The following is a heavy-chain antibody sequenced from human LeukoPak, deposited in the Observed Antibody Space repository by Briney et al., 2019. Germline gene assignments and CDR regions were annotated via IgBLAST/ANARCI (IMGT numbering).Heavy chain of an antibody. J-gene: IGHJ6*03. CDR1: GFTFNNAW. D-gene: IGHD4-11*01. CDR3: TTTASYSNFYYYYYYMDV. Sequence: GGSLRLSCAASGFTFNNAWMNWVRQAPGKGLEWVGRIKSKTDGGTADYAAPVKGRFTISRDDSKNTLYLLMNSLKTEDTAVYYCTTTASYSNFYYYYYYMDVWGKGTTVTVPS. V-gene: IGHV3-15*01. CDR2: IKSKTDGGTA.